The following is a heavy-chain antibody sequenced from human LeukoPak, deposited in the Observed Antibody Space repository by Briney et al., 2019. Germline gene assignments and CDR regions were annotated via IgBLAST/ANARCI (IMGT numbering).Heavy chain of an antibody. CDR3: ARAGYLGTDAFDI. CDR2: IFTAGST. CDR1: GFFVSNYY. J-gene: IGHJ3*02. V-gene: IGHV3-53*01. D-gene: IGHD1-14*01. Sequence: GGSLRLSCAVSGFFVSNYYMDWVRQAPGKGLDWVSVIFTAGSTYNADSVKGRFTISGDNFKNTLYLQMNSLRAEDTAVYYCARAGYLGTDAFDIWGQGTMVTVS.